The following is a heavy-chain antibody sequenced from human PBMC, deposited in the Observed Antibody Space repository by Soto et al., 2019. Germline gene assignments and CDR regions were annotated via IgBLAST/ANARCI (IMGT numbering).Heavy chain of an antibody. CDR3: AREVAARYYYYYGMDV. CDR2: TYYRSKWYN. J-gene: IGHJ6*02. D-gene: IGHD6-6*01. V-gene: IGHV6-1*01. CDR1: GDSVSSNSSA. Sequence: TLSLTCAISGDSVSSNSSAWNLIIHSPSRFLEWLGRTYYRSKWYNDYAVSVKSRITVNPDTSKNQFSLQLNSVTPKDTAVYYCAREVAARYYYYYGMDVWGQGTTVTVSS.